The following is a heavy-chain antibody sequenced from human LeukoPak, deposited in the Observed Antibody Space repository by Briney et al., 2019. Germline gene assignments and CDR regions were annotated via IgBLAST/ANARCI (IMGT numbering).Heavy chain of an antibody. CDR2: INAGTGNT. CDR1: GSTFTSYA. CDR3: ARERPHYYDSSGGPRYFDY. Sequence: KSGGSLRLSCAASGSTFTSYAVHWVRQAPGQRLEWMGWINAGTGNTEYSEKFQGRLTITWDTSASTAYMELSSLRSEDTAVYYCARERPHYYDSSGGPRYFDYWGQGTLVTVSS. D-gene: IGHD3-22*01. J-gene: IGHJ4*02. V-gene: IGHV1-3*01.